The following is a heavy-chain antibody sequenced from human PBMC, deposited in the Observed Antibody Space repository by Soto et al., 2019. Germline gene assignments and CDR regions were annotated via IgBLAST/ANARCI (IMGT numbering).Heavy chain of an antibody. Sequence: PGGSLRLSFAASGFTFSSYGMHWVRQAPGKGLEWVSAISGSGGSTYYADSVKGRFTISRDNSKNTLYLQMNSLRAEDTAVYYSAKDHGIAFDIWGKGTMVTVSS. CDR3: AKDHGIAFDI. CDR1: GFTFSSYG. V-gene: IGHV3-23*01. CDR2: ISGSGGST. J-gene: IGHJ3*02.